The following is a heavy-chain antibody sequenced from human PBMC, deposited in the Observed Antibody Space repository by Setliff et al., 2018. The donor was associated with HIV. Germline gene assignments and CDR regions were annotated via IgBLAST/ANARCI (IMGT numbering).Heavy chain of an antibody. D-gene: IGHD6-6*01. J-gene: IGHJ6*03. CDR3: ASEAWTSYRSSSGYYYYYMDV. CDR2: ITNTGAT. V-gene: IGHV4-4*07. CDR1: GGSISGDF. Sequence: NPSETLSLTCTASGGSISGDFWTWIRQPAGKALEWIGRITNTGATEYNPSLKSRVTVSVDTSQNQFSLKLTSVTAADTAVYYCASEAWTSYRSSSGYYYYYMDVWGKGTTVTVSS.